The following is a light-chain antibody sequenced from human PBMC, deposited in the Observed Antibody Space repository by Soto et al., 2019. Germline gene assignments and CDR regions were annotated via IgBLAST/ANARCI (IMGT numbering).Light chain of an antibody. V-gene: IGKV3-20*01. CDR3: QQYGRSPRT. Sequence: EIVLTQSTGTLSLSPGERATLSCRASQSLSSTYLAWYQQKPGQAPRLLIYGVSSRATGIPDRFSGSGSGTDFTLTISRLEPEDFAVYYCQQYGRSPRTFGQGTKVDIK. J-gene: IGKJ1*01. CDR1: QSLSSTY. CDR2: GVS.